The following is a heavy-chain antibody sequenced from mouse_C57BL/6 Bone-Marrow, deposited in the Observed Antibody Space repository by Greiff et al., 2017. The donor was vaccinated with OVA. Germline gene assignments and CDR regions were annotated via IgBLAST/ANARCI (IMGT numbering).Heavy chain of an antibody. D-gene: IGHD2-5*01. V-gene: IGHV1-69*01. CDR2: IDPSDSYT. CDR1: GYTFTSYW. Sequence: VQLQQPGAELVMPGASVKLSCKASGYTFTSYWMHWVKQRPGQGLEWIGEIDPSDSYTNYNQKFKGKSTLNVDKSSSTAYMQLSSLTSEDSAVYYWANFYYSNYSYFDVWGTGTTGTVSS. J-gene: IGHJ1*03. CDR3: ANFYYSNYSYFDV.